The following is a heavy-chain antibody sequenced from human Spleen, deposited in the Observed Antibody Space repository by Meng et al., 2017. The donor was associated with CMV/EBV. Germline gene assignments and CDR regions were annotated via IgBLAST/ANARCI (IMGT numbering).Heavy chain of an antibody. CDR2: INGSGSTV. Sequence: GGSLRLSCAASGFTFSSYEMNWVRQAPGKGLEWVSYINGSGSTVYYADSVKGRFTISRDNVKNSLYLQINRLRAEDTAVYYCARVLDSSGYWGSVYYGMDVWGQGTTVTVSS. CDR1: GFTFSSYE. D-gene: IGHD3-22*01. V-gene: IGHV3-48*03. J-gene: IGHJ6*02. CDR3: ARVLDSSGYWGSVYYGMDV.